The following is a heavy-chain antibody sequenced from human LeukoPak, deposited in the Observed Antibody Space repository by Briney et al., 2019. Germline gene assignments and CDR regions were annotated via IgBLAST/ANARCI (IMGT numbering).Heavy chain of an antibody. V-gene: IGHV4-61*01. J-gene: IGHJ4*02. Sequence: SETLSLTCTVSGGSVSSASYYWSWIRQPPGKGLEWIGYIYYSGSTTYNPSLKSRVTISVDTSKNQFSLKLTSVTAADTAVYYCARVPQFNGLFDYWGQGTLVTVSS. CDR1: GGSVSSASYY. CDR3: ARVPQFNGLFDY. D-gene: IGHD2-8*01. CDR2: IYYSGST.